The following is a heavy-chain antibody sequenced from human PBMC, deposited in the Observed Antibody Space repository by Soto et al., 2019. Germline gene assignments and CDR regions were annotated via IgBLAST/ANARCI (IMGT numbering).Heavy chain of an antibody. CDR1: GGTFSSYA. V-gene: IGHV1-69*13. CDR2: IIPIFGTA. CDR3: ARFRSIYDSSGWPDAFDI. D-gene: IGHD3-22*01. Sequence: SVKVSCKASGGTFSSYAISWVRQAPGQGLEWMGGIIPIFGTANYAQKFQGRVTITADESTSTAYMELSSLRSEDTAVYYCARFRSIYDSSGWPDAFDIWGQGTMVTVSS. J-gene: IGHJ3*02.